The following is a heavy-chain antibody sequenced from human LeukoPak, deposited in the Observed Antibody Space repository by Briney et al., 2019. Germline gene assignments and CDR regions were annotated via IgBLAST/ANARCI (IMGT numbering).Heavy chain of an antibody. CDR3: ARKRAYYDSSGYFGY. Sequence: ASVKVSFKASGYTFTSYDINWVRQAPGQGLEWMGWMNPNSGNTGYAQKFQGRVTMTRNTSISTAYMELSSLRSEDTAVYYCARKRAYYDSSGYFGYWGQGTLVTVSS. CDR2: MNPNSGNT. V-gene: IGHV1-8*01. CDR1: GYTFTSYD. J-gene: IGHJ4*02. D-gene: IGHD3-22*01.